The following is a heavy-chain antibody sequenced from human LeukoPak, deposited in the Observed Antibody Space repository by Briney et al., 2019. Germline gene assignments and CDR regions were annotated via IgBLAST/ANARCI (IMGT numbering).Heavy chain of an antibody. V-gene: IGHV3-15*01. D-gene: IGHD3-16*02. CDR3: TTPYYDYVWGSYRYRDY. Sequence: GGSLRLSCAASGFTFSNAWMSWVRQAPGKGLEWVGRIKSKTDGGTTDYAAPVKGRFTISRDDSKNTLYLQMNSLKTEDTAVYYCTTPYYDYVWGSYRYRDYWGQGTLVTVSS. CDR1: GFTFSNAW. CDR2: IKSKTDGGTT. J-gene: IGHJ4*02.